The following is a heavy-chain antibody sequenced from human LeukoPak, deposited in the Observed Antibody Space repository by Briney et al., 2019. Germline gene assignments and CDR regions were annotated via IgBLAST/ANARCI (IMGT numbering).Heavy chain of an antibody. V-gene: IGHV4-38-2*02. Sequence: PSETLSLTCTVSGYSISSGYYWGWIRQPPGKGLEWIGSIYHSGSTYYNPSLKSRVTLSVDTSKNQFSLKLSSVTAADTAVYYCARGRYDFWSGFHNWFDPWGQGTLVTVSS. J-gene: IGHJ5*02. CDR3: ARGRYDFWSGFHNWFDP. D-gene: IGHD3-3*01. CDR1: GYSISSGYY. CDR2: IYHSGST.